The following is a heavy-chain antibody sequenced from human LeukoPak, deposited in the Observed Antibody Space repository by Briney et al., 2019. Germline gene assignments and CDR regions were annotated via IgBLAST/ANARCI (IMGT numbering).Heavy chain of an antibody. CDR1: GGTFSSYA. J-gene: IGHJ4*02. Sequence: ASVKVSCKASGGTFSSYAISWVRQAPGQGLEWMGRIIPIFGTANYAQKFQGRVTITTDESTSTAYMELSSLRAEDSAIYYCANEIRPNDYWGQGTLVTVSS. CDR2: IIPIFGTA. CDR3: ANEIRPNDY. V-gene: IGHV1-69*05. D-gene: IGHD4/OR15-4a*01.